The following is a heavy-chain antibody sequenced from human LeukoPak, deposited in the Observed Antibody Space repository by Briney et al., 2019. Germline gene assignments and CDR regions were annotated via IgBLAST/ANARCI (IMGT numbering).Heavy chain of an antibody. J-gene: IGHJ4*02. Sequence: GGSLRLSCAASGFTFSSYSMNWVRQAPGKRLEWVSSISSSSSYIYYADSVKGRFTVSRDNAKNSLYLQMNSLRAEDTAVYYCASLAGDYYDSSGYYSIDYWGQGTLVTVSS. CDR3: ASLAGDYYDSSGYYSIDY. D-gene: IGHD3-22*01. CDR1: GFTFSSYS. CDR2: ISSSSSYI. V-gene: IGHV3-21*01.